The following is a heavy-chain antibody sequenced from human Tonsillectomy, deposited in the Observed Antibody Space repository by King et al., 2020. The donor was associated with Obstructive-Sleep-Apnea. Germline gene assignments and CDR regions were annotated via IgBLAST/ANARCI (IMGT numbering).Heavy chain of an antibody. V-gene: IGHV5-51*01. CDR2: IYPGDSDT. J-gene: IGHJ3*02. D-gene: IGHD3-22*01. Sequence: VQLVESGAEVKKPGESLKISCKGSGYSFTSYWIGWVRQMPGKGLEWMGIIYPGDSDTRYSPSFQGQVTISADKSISTAYLQWSSLKASDTDMYYCAGRNDYYDSSGYVPFDPKNSEAYAFDIWGQGTMVTVSS. CDR3: AGRNDYYDSSGYVPFDPKNSEAYAFDI. CDR1: GYSFTSYW.